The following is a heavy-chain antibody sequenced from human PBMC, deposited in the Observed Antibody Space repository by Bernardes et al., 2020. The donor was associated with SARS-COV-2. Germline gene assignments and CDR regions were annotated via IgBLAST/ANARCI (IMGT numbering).Heavy chain of an antibody. CDR1: GFTLSAYD. J-gene: IGHJ6*02. D-gene: IGHD3-3*01. CDR2: IVASGYT. V-gene: IGHV3-13*01. CDR3: ARGYRGFWTGTGGLVDL. Sequence: GSLRLSCAAPGFTLSAYDMHWVRQPAGKGLEWVSGIVASGYTYYPGGSVKGRFTISREEAKNSLYLQIDSLTAGDTAVYYCARGYRGFWTGTGGLVDLWGQGTTVTVSS.